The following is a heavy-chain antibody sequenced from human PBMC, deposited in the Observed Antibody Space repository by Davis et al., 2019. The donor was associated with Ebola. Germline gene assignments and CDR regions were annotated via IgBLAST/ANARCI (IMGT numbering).Heavy chain of an antibody. Sequence: GGSLRLSCAASGFTFSSYWMSWVRQAPGKGLEWVANIKQDGSEKYYVDSVKGRFTISRDNAKNSLYLQMNSLRAEDTAVYYCARDLCYYDFWSGYWSYWGQGTLVTVSS. CDR2: IKQDGSEK. CDR3: ARDLCYYDFWSGYWSY. J-gene: IGHJ4*02. V-gene: IGHV3-7*01. D-gene: IGHD3-3*01. CDR1: GFTFSSYW.